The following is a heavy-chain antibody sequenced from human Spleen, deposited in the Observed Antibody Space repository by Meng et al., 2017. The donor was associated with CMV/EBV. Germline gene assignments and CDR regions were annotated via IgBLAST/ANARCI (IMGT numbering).Heavy chain of an antibody. Sequence: SETLSLTCAVYGGSFSGYYWSWIRQTPGKGLEWFGEIGHSGSTNYNPSLKSRVRISVDTSKNQFSLKLRSVTASETAVYYCASPYSGSYWGQGTLVTVSS. V-gene: IGHV4-34*01. J-gene: IGHJ4*02. CDR3: ASPYSGSY. D-gene: IGHD1-26*01. CDR2: IGHSGST. CDR1: GGSFSGYY.